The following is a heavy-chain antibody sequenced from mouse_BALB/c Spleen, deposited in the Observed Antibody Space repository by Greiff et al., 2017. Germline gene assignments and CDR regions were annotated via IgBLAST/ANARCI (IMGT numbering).Heavy chain of an antibody. CDR2: INSNGGST. J-gene: IGHJ4*01. CDR3: ARSYYGSGYYYAMDY. D-gene: IGHD1-1*01. Sequence: EVQVVESGGGLVQPGGSLKLSCAASGFTFSSYGMSWVRQTPDKRLELVATINSNGGSTYYPDSVKGRFTISRDNAKNTLYLQMSSLKSEDTAMYYCARSYYGSGYYYAMDYWGQGTSVTVSS. V-gene: IGHV5-6-3*01. CDR1: GFTFSSYG.